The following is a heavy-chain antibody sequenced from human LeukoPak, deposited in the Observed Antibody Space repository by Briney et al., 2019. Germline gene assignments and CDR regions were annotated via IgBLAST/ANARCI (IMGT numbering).Heavy chain of an antibody. Sequence: PSETLSLTCAVYGESLNSYYWSWIRQPPGKGLEWIGYIYYSGSTNYNPSLKSRVTISVDTSKNQFSLKLSSVTAADTAVYYCARGYSSSWIDYWGQGTLVTVSS. CDR2: IYYSGST. CDR1: GESLNSYY. V-gene: IGHV4-59*08. D-gene: IGHD6-13*01. CDR3: ARGYSSSWIDY. J-gene: IGHJ4*02.